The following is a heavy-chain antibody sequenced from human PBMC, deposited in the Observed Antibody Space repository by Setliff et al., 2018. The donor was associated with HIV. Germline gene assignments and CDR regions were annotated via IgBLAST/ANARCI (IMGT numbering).Heavy chain of an antibody. CDR3: ARGYCSGGSCYDRY. CDR1: GYTSTSYT. Sequence: ASVKVSCKASGYTSTSYTMHWVRQAPGQRLEWMGWINAGNGNTRYSQKFQGRVTMSRDTSASRAYMELSSLRSEDTAVYYCARGYCSGGSCYDRYWGQGTLVTVSS. CDR2: INAGNGNT. J-gene: IGHJ4*02. V-gene: IGHV1-3*01. D-gene: IGHD2-15*01.